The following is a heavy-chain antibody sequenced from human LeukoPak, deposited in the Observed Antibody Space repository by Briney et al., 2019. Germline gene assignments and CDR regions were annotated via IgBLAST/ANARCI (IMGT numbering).Heavy chain of an antibody. CDR3: ARVIEENWNERYFDY. J-gene: IGHJ4*02. D-gene: IGHD1-1*01. Sequence: PGGSLRLSCAASGFTFDDYGMSWVRQAPGKGLGWVSYISSSSSTIYYADSVKGRFTISRDNAKNSLYLQMNSLRAEDTAVYYCARVIEENWNERYFDYWGQGTLVTVSS. CDR1: GFTFDDYG. V-gene: IGHV3-48*01. CDR2: ISSSSSTI.